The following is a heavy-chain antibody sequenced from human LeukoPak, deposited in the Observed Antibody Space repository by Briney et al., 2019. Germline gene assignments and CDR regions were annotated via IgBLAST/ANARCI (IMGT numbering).Heavy chain of an antibody. CDR1: GHSIGAGFV. J-gene: IGHJ4*02. V-gene: IGHV4-38-2*02. CDR3: ARRGSITGWSFDY. CDR2: IFHNGNT. Sequence: SETLSLTCTVSGHSIGAGFVWGWIRQSPGKGLEWIGNIFHNGNTYYNPSLNGRVIMSPDTSRNQFSLTLTSVTAADTAVYFCARRGSITGWSFDYWGLGSLVTVSS. D-gene: IGHD1-14*01.